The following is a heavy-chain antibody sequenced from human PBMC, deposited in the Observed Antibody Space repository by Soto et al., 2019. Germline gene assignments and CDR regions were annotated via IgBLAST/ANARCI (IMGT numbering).Heavy chain of an antibody. CDR2: IYYSGST. CDR1: GGSISSYY. CDR3: ARNYDSSGGYYYYGMDV. V-gene: IGHV4-59*01. D-gene: IGHD3-22*01. J-gene: IGHJ6*02. Sequence: SETLSLTCTVSGGSISSYYWSWIRQPPGKGLEWIGYIYYSGSTNYNPSLKSRVTISVDTSKNQFSLKLSSVTAADTAVYYCARNYDSSGGYYYYGMDVWGQGTTVTVSS.